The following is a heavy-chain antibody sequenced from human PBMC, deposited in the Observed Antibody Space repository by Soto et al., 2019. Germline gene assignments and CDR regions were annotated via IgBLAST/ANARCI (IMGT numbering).Heavy chain of an antibody. D-gene: IGHD5-18*01. CDR1: GFTFSSYG. V-gene: IGHV3-30*18. J-gene: IGHJ6*02. CDR3: AKXXXHTAMVTRAYYYYGMDV. CDR2: ISYDGSNK. Sequence: GGSLRLSCAASGFTFSSYGMHWVRQAPGKGLEWVAVISYDGSNKYYADSVKGRFTISRDNSKNTLYLQMNSLRAGDXXXXYCAKXXXHTAMVTRAYYYYGMDVWGQGTTVTVSS.